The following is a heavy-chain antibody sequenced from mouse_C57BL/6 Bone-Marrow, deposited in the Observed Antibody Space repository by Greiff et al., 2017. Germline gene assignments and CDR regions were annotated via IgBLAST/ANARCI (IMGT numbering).Heavy chain of an antibody. J-gene: IGHJ1*03. CDR1: GYTFTSYD. CDR3: ARDYCSSNWYFDV. V-gene: IGHV1-85*01. D-gene: IGHD1-1*01. Sequence: VQLQQSGPELVKPGASVKLSCKASGYTFTSYDINWVKQRPGQGLEWIGWIYPRDGSTKYNEKFKGKATLTVDTSSSTAYMELHTLTSEDSAVYFCARDYCSSNWYFDVWCTGTTVTVSS. CDR2: IYPRDGST.